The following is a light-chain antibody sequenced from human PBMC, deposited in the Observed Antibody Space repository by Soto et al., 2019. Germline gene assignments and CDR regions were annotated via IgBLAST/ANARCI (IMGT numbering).Light chain of an antibody. CDR1: QSVSSY. CDR2: DAS. V-gene: IGKV3-11*01. CDR3: QQRSNWPLT. J-gene: IGKJ4*01. Sequence: EIVLTQSPATLSLSPGEIATLSCMASQSVSSYLAWYQQKPGQAPRLLIYDASNRATGIPARFSGSGSGTDFTLTISSLEPEDFAVYDCQQRSNWPLTFGGGTKVEIK.